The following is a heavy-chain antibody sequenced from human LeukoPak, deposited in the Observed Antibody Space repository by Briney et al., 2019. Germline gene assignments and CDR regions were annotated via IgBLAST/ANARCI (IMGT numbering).Heavy chain of an antibody. V-gene: IGHV1-18*01. D-gene: IGHD4-17*01. CDR1: GYTFNRYG. J-gene: IGHJ4*02. CDR3: ARSPPDYGDYPLRPLYFDY. Sequence: GASVKVSCTASGYTFNRYGISWVRQAPGQGLEWMGWTSADNGNANYAREFQGRITMTTDTSTSIAHMDLRSLRSDDTAVYYCARSPPDYGDYPLRPLYFDYWGQGTLVTVSS. CDR2: TSADNGNA.